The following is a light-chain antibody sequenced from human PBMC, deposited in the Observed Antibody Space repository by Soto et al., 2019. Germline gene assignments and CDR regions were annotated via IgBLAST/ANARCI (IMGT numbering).Light chain of an antibody. J-gene: IGKJ4*02. CDR3: QQSYSTTTLT. CDR1: QSISSY. Sequence: DIQMTQSPSSLSASVGDRVTITCRASQSISSYLNWYQQKPGKAPKLLIYAASSLQSGVPSRFSRSGSGTDFTLTINSLQPEDFATYYCQQSYSTTTLTFGGGTKVEIK. CDR2: AAS. V-gene: IGKV1-39*01.